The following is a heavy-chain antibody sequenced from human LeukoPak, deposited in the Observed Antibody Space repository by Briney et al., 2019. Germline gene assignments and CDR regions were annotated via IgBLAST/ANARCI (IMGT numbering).Heavy chain of an antibody. CDR1: GFTFSDSF. Sequence: GGSLRLSCAASGFTFSDSFLTWIRQAPGKGLEWIPYISSSSTYTNYADSVKGRFTISRDNAKNSLYLQMNSLRAEDTAVYYCARVVPTYYFDYWGQGTLVTASS. CDR2: ISSSSTYT. V-gene: IGHV3-11*05. D-gene: IGHD2-2*01. CDR3: ARVVPTYYFDY. J-gene: IGHJ4*02.